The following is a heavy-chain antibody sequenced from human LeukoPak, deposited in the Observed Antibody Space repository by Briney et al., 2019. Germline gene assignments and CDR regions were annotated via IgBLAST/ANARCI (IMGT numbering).Heavy chain of an antibody. CDR2: ISSSGSTI. CDR1: GFTFHNYE. V-gene: IGHV3-48*03. J-gene: IGHJ6*04. D-gene: IGHD3-10*02. CDR3: AELGITMIGGV. Sequence: GGSLRLSCVASGFTFHNYEMNWVRQAPGKGLEWVSYISSSGSTIYYADSVKGRFTISRDNAKNSLYLQMNSLRAEDTAVYYCAELGITMIGGVWGKGTTVTISS.